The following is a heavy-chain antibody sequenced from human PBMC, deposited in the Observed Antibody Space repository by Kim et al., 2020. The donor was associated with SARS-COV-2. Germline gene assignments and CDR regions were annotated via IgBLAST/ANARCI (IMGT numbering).Heavy chain of an antibody. V-gene: IGHV3-23*01. J-gene: IGHJ4*02. CDR1: GFTFSSYA. D-gene: IGHD6-19*01. Sequence: GGSLRLSCAASGFTFSSYAMSWVRQAPGKGLEWVSTLSGNGHSTYYGDSVKGRFSISRDNSRNTLYLQMNSLRAEDTAIYYCAKDLSSGWYPQPYTFDYWGQGTLVTVSS. CDR2: LSGNGHST. CDR3: AKDLSSGWYPQPYTFDY.